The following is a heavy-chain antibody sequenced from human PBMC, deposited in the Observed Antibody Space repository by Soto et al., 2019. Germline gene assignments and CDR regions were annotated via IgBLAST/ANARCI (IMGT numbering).Heavy chain of an antibody. J-gene: IGHJ4*02. CDR2: IYHSGST. D-gene: IGHD2-2*02. CDR1: GGSISSTNW. Sequence: QVQLQESGPGLVKPSGTLSLTCAVCGGSISSTNWWSWVRQPPGKGLEWIGEIYHSGSTNYNASLKSRVAISIDKSKSQFSLNLSSVTAADTAVYYCAGFCRSTSCYTDYWGQGTLVTVSS. CDR3: AGFCRSTSCYTDY. V-gene: IGHV4-4*02.